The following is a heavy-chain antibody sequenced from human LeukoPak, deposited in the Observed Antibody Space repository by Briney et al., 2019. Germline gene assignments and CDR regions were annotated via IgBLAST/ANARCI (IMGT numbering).Heavy chain of an antibody. CDR2: IYSSGST. J-gene: IGHJ4*02. V-gene: IGHV3-66*01. CDR3: ARATWGYQFDC. Sequence: GGSLRLSCAASGFTVSTNYVSWVRQAPGKGLEWVSVIYSSGSTYYADSVKDRFTISRDGSQSVVYLQMNSLRVEDTAMYYCARATWGYQFDCWGQGTLVTVSS. D-gene: IGHD5-12*01. CDR1: GFTVSTNY.